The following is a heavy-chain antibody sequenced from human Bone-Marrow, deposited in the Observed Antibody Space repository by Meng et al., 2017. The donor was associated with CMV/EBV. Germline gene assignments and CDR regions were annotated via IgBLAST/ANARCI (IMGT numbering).Heavy chain of an antibody. CDR3: ARRSCSSTSCYYYYGMDV. CDR1: TFSSYA. Sequence: TFSSYAISWVRQAPGQGLEWMGGIIPIFGTANYAQKFQGRVTITTDESTSTAYMELSSLRSEDTAVYYCARRSCSSTSCYYYYGMDVWGQGTTVTVSS. V-gene: IGHV1-69*05. J-gene: IGHJ6*02. D-gene: IGHD2-2*01. CDR2: IIPIFGTA.